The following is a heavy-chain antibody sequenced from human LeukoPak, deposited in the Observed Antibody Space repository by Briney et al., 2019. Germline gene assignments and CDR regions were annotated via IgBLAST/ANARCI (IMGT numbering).Heavy chain of an antibody. CDR1: GFSVSSNY. Sequence: GGSLRLSCAASGFSVSSNYMSWVRQPPGKGLEWVAFIYCGGNTNYAVSLKRRFTISRDNSKHTLYRKMKTLSAEDMAVYYCARDIAAVPGGGVFDYWGPGALVTVSS. J-gene: IGHJ4*02. CDR3: ARDIAAVPGGGVFDY. V-gene: IGHV3-66*01. D-gene: IGHD6-13*01. CDR2: IYCGGNT.